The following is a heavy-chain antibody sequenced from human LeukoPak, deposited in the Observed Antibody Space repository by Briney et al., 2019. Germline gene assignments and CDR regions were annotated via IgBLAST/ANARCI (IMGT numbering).Heavy chain of an antibody. CDR3: ARSYYDILTGPTVGYFQH. CDR2: IKQDGSEK. Sequence: GGSLRLSCAASGFTFSSYWMSWVRQAPGKGLEWVANIKQDGSEKYYVDSVKGRFTISRDNAKNSLYLQMNSLRAEDTAVYYCARSYYDILTGPTVGYFQHWGQGTLVTVSS. J-gene: IGHJ1*01. D-gene: IGHD3-9*01. CDR1: GFTFSSYW. V-gene: IGHV3-7*01.